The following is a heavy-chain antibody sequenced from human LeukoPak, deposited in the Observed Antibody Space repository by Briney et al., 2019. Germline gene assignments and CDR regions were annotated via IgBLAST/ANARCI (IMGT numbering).Heavy chain of an antibody. Sequence: ASVKVSCKASGYTFTSYDINWVRQATGQGLEWMGWMNPNSGNTGYAQKFQGRVTITRNTSISTAYMELSSLRAEDTAVYYCARARYYGSGSPIDYWGQGTLVTVSS. CDR3: ARARYYGSGSPIDY. J-gene: IGHJ4*02. CDR2: MNPNSGNT. V-gene: IGHV1-8*03. CDR1: GYTFTSYD. D-gene: IGHD3-10*01.